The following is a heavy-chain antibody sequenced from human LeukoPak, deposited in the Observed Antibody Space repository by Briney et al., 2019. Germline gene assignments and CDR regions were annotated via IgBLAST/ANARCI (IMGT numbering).Heavy chain of an antibody. Sequence: GGSLRLSCAASGFTFSNYWMSWVRQAPGKGLEWVANIKQDGSESFYVDSVKGRFTISRDNAKKSLYLQMNSLRADDTAVYFCARPMDQLLYAGLDSWGQGTLVTVSS. V-gene: IGHV3-7*01. CDR1: GFTFSNYW. D-gene: IGHD2-2*02. J-gene: IGHJ4*02. CDR2: IKQDGSES. CDR3: ARPMDQLLYAGLDS.